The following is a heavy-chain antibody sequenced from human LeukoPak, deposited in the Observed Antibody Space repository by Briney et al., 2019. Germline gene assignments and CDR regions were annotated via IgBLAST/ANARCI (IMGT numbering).Heavy chain of an antibody. D-gene: IGHD2-2*01. J-gene: IGHJ3*02. Sequence: ASVKVSCKASGYTFTGYYMHWVRQAPGQGLEWMGWISAYNGNTNYAQKLQGRVTMTTDTSTSTAYMELRSLRSDDTAVYYCARDPAYPNAFDIWGQGTMVTVSS. CDR1: GYTFTGYY. CDR3: ARDPAYPNAFDI. CDR2: ISAYNGNT. V-gene: IGHV1-18*04.